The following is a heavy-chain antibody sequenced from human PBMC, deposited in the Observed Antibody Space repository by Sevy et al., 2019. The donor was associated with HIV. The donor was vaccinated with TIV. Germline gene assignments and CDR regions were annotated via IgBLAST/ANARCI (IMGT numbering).Heavy chain of an antibody. D-gene: IGHD3-10*01. V-gene: IGHV3-23*01. Sequence: GRSLRLSCAASGFTFSSYAMSWVRQAPGKGLEWVSTISSSGGSTYYADSVKGRFTISRDKSKNTLYLQMNSLRAEDTAVYYCAKPLFGLGSGSHYYYYGMDVWGQGTTVTVSS. CDR1: GFTFSSYA. CDR2: ISSSGGST. CDR3: AKPLFGLGSGSHYYYYGMDV. J-gene: IGHJ6*02.